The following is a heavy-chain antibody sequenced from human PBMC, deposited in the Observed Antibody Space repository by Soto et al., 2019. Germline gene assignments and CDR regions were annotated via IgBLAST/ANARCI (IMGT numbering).Heavy chain of an antibody. CDR3: AKCSSGWYCYFDY. J-gene: IGHJ4*02. V-gene: IGHV1-46*01. CDR1: GYTFTSYY. CDR2: INPSGGST. Sequence: ASVKVSCKASGYTFTSYYMHWVRQAPGQGLEWMGIINPSGGSTSYAQKFQGRVTMTRDTSTSTVYMELSSLRSEDTAVYYCAKCSSGWYCYFDYWGQGTLVTVST. D-gene: IGHD6-19*01.